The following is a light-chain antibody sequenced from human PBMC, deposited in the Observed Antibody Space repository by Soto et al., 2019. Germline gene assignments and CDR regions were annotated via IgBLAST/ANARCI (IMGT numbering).Light chain of an antibody. Sequence: TRQRVSSYLAWYQHKPGQAPRLLIYGASSMATGIPDRFSVSGSWTDFTLTISRLEPEDFAVYYCQQYGSSPRITFGQGTRLEIK. CDR2: GAS. J-gene: IGKJ5*01. V-gene: IGKV3-20*01. CDR1: QRVSSY. CDR3: QQYGSSPRIT.